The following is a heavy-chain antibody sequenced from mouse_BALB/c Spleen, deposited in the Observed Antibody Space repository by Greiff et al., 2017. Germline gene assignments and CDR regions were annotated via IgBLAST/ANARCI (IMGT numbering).Heavy chain of an antibody. CDR1: GFTFSSYT. J-gene: IGHJ2*01. D-gene: IGHD4-1*02. Sequence: DVKLVESGGGLVKPGGSLKLSCAASGFTFSSYTMSWVRQTPEKRLEWVATISSGGSYTYYPDSVKGRFTISRDNAKNTLYLQMSSLKSEDTAMYYCKRETTGTFFDYWGQGTTLTVSS. CDR3: KRETTGTFFDY. CDR2: ISSGGSYT. V-gene: IGHV5-6-4*01.